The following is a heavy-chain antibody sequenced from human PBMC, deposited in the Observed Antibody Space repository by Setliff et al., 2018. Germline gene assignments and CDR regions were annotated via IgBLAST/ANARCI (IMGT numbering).Heavy chain of an antibody. CDR1: GGSVSNSGFF. CDR2: IYDSGSS. J-gene: IGHJ5*02. D-gene: IGHD2-15*01. Sequence: SETLSLTCTVSGGSVSNSGFFWGWLRQAPGKGLEWIGNIYDSGSSNYNASLKSRLIITRDAYKNQISLKLTSVTAADTAVYYCGRGFSRIEGWGNWFDPWGQGILVTVSS. CDR3: GRGFSRIEGWGNWFDP. V-gene: IGHV4-39*01.